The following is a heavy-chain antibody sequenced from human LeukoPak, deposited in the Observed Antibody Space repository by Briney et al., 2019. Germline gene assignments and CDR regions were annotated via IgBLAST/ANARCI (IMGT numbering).Heavy chain of an antibody. Sequence: PGGSLRLSCSASGFVFSIYTMYWVRQAPGKGPEYVSTISGSGNGGSIYYADSVKGRFTISRDDSKSILYLQMNGLRSEDTAVYYCVKDFGRVRGTPGSWGQGTLVTVSS. V-gene: IGHV3-64D*06. CDR1: GFVFSIYT. D-gene: IGHD3-16*01. CDR3: VKDFGRVRGTPGS. CDR2: ISGSGNGGSI. J-gene: IGHJ5*02.